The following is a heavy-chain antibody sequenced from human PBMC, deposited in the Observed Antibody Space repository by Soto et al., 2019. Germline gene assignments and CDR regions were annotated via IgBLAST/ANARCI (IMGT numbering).Heavy chain of an antibody. CDR1: GFSFSTYA. Sequence: GSLRLSCAAPGFSFSTYAMSWVRQAPGKGLQWVSSISGSGAGTAYYADSVNGRFTISRDNEKMTVYLQMNSLRAEDTALYYCARASYCTTTTCLEDVWGQGTRVTVSS. D-gene: IGHD2-8*01. J-gene: IGHJ6*02. CDR2: ISGSGAGTA. CDR3: ARASYCTTTTCLEDV. V-gene: IGHV3-23*01.